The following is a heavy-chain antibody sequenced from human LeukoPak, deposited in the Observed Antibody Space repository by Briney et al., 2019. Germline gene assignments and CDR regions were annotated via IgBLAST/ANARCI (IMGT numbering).Heavy chain of an antibody. CDR2: INPNSGGT. CDR3: ARGSDVLPVYYFDY. V-gene: IGHV1-2*02. CDR1: GYTFTGYY. J-gene: IGHJ4*02. Sequence: GASVKVSCKASGYTFTGYYIHWVRQAPGQGLEWVGWINPNSGGTNYAQKFQGRVTMTRDTSISTAYMELSRLRSDDTAVYYCARGSDVLPVYYFDYWGQGTLVTVSS. D-gene: IGHD5-24*01.